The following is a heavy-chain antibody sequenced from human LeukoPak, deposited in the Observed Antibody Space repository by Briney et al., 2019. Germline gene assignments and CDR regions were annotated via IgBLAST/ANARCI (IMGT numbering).Heavy chain of an antibody. J-gene: IGHJ4*02. V-gene: IGHV4-59*01. D-gene: IGHD3-10*01. CDR3: ARYNTVSRGFSAVDF. CDR2: IYYTGTT. CDR1: GGSINHYY. Sequence: PSETLSLTCSVSGGSINHYYGTWIRQPPGRGLEWIGFIYYTGTTNYNPSLKSRVTISVDTSKNLFSLKLSSVTAADTAVYYCARYNTVSRGFSAVDFWGQGTPVTVSS.